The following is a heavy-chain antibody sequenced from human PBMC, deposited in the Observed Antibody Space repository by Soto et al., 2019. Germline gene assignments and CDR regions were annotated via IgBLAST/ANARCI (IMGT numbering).Heavy chain of an antibody. V-gene: IGHV1-18*01. Sequence: ASVKVSCKASGYTFSNYGISWVRQAPGQGLEWMGWISAYNGNTNYAQKLQGRVTMTTDTSTSTAYMELRSLRSDDTAVYYCARDRDGYSYFDYWGQGTLVTVSS. J-gene: IGHJ4*02. CDR3: ARDRDGYSYFDY. CDR2: ISAYNGNT. D-gene: IGHD4-4*01. CDR1: GYTFSNYG.